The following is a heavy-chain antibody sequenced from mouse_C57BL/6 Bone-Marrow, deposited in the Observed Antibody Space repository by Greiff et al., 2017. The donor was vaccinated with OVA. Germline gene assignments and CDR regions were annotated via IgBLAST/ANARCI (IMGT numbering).Heavy chain of an antibody. V-gene: IGHV1-20*01. J-gene: IGHJ3*01. CDR1: GYSFTGYF. D-gene: IGHD2-2*01. CDR3: ASRAYFGHDVACFAY. Sequence: DVKLVESGPELVKPGDSVKISCKASGYSFTGYFMNWVMQSHGKSLEWIGHINPYNGDTFYNQKFQGKATLTVDKYSSTAHMELRILTSEDSAVYDCASRAYFGHDVACFAYWGQGTLVTVSA. CDR2: INPYNGDT.